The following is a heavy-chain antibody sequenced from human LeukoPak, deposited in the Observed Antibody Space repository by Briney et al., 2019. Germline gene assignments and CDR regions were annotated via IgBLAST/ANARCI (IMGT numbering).Heavy chain of an antibody. Sequence: SETLSLTCAVSGGSISSSNWWSWVRQPPGKGLEWIGEIYHSGSTNYNPSLKSRVTISVDKSKNQFSLKLSSVTAADTAVYYCARPLLAYGDSDAFDIWGQGTMVTVSS. J-gene: IGHJ3*02. D-gene: IGHD4-17*01. CDR3: ARPLLAYGDSDAFDI. V-gene: IGHV4-4*02. CDR2: IYHSGST. CDR1: GGSISSSNW.